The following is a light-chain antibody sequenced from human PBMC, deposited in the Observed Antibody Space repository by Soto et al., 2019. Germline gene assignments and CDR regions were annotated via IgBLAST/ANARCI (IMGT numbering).Light chain of an antibody. J-gene: IGLJ1*01. V-gene: IGLV2-14*01. CDR1: SSDVGGYNY. Sequence: QSVLTQPASVSGSPGQSITISCTGTSSDVGGYNYVSWYQQHTGKAPKLMIYDVSNRPSGVSNRFSGSKSGNTASLTISGVQAEDEADYYCNSYTSSSANVFGTGTKLTVL. CDR3: NSYTSSSANV. CDR2: DVS.